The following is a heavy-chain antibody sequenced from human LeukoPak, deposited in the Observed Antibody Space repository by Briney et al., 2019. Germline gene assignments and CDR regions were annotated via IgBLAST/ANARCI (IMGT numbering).Heavy chain of an antibody. CDR3: AKTIAVAGPAYYYYGMDV. J-gene: IGHJ6*02. CDR1: GYTFSNYG. CDR2: ISANNGNT. Sequence: ASVKVSCKASGYTFSNYGINWVRQAPGQGLEWMGWISANNGNTNYAQKLQGRVTMTTDTFTSTAYMELRSLRSDDTAVYYCAKTIAVAGPAYYYYGMDVWGQGTTVTVSS. V-gene: IGHV1-18*01. D-gene: IGHD6-19*01.